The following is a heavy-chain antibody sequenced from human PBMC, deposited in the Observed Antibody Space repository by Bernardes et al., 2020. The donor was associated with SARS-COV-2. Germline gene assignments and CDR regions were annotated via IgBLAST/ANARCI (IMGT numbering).Heavy chain of an antibody. CDR2: IYYSGST. CDR3: SRTSSGSLDY. D-gene: IGHD6-19*01. V-gene: IGHV4-31*03. CDR1: GGSISSGGYY. J-gene: IGHJ4*02. Sequence: SETLSLTCTVSGGSISSGGYYWSWILQHPGKFLEWIGYIYYSGSTYYNPSLKSRVTISVDTSKNQFSLKLSSVTAADTAVYYCSRTSSGSLDYWGKGTLVPIS.